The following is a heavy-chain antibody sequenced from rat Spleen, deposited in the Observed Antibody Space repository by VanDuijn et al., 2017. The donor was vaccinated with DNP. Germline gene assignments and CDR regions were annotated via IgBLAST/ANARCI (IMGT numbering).Heavy chain of an antibody. CDR3: AGRPPPTRGPFDY. CDR2: ITNSGDST. D-gene: IGHD1-4*01. CDR1: GFNLNNYW. J-gene: IGHJ2*01. Sequence: EVQLVESGGGLVQPGRSLKLSCAASGFNLNNYWMGWVRQAPGKGLEWVASITNSGDSTYYRDSVKGRFTISRDNAKSTLYLQMDSLRSEDTATYYCAGRPPPTRGPFDYWGQGVTVTVSS. V-gene: IGHV5-31*01.